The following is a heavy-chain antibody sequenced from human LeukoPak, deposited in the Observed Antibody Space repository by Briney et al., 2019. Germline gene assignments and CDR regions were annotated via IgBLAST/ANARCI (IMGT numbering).Heavy chain of an antibody. CDR3: ARGIRSYYFDF. CDR2: ISSSSSYI. Sequence: GGSLRLSCAASGFTFSSYSMNWVRQAPGKGLEWVSSISSSSSYIYYADSVKGRFTISRDNAKNSLYLQMNSLRAEDTAVYYCARGIRSYYFDFWGQGTLVTVSS. V-gene: IGHV3-21*01. D-gene: IGHD1-26*01. CDR1: GFTFSSYS. J-gene: IGHJ4*02.